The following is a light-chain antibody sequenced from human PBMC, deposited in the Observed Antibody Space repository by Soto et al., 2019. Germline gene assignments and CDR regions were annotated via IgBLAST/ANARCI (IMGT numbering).Light chain of an antibody. CDR3: QQYGSLSWA. CDR1: QRLSASD. V-gene: IGKV3-20*01. J-gene: IGKJ1*01. Sequence: EIVLTQSPGTLSLSPGQRATLSCRASQRLSASDIAWYQQKPGRAPKFLIYGVSSRATGIPDRFSGSGSGTDFTLTISRLEPEDFAVYYCQQYGSLSWAFGQGTKV. CDR2: GVS.